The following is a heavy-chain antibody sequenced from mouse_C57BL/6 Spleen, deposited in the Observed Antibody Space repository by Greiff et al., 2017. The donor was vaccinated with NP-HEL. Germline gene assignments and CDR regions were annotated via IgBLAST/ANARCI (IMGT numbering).Heavy chain of an antibody. V-gene: IGHV2-2*01. Sequence: QVQLQQSGPGLVQPSQCLSITCTVSGFSLTSYGVHWVRQSPGKGLEWLGVIWSGGSTDYNAALISRLSISKDNSKSQVFFKMNSLQADDTAIYDCASTYYYHYEGYFDVWGTGTTVTVSS. CDR3: ASTYYYHYEGYFDV. D-gene: IGHD2-4*01. CDR1: GFSLTSYG. J-gene: IGHJ1*03. CDR2: IWSGGST.